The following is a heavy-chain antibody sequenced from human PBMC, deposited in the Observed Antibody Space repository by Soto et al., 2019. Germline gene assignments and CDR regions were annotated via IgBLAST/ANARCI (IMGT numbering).Heavy chain of an antibody. CDR1: GFTFSSYE. J-gene: IGHJ6*02. CDR3: ARDLLHYDFWSGYSAYFYHGMDV. CDR2: ISDSGRTI. Sequence: PGGSLRLSCSASGFTFSSYEMNWVRQAPGKGLEWVSYISDSGRTIYYADSVKGRFTVSRDDAQNSVYLQMDSLRAEDTAVYYCARDLLHYDFWSGYSAYFYHGMDVWGPGTTVTVSS. V-gene: IGHV3-48*03. D-gene: IGHD3-3*01.